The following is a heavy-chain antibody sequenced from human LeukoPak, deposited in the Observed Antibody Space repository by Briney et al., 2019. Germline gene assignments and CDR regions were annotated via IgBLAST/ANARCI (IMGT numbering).Heavy chain of an antibody. CDR3: ARAIAMVRGVIPDY. J-gene: IGHJ4*02. D-gene: IGHD3-10*01. CDR2: ISAYKGNT. CDR1: GYTFTSYG. V-gene: IGHV1-18*01. Sequence: ASVTVSCKASGYTFTSYGISWVRQAPGQGLEWMGWISAYKGNTNYAQKLQGRVTMTTDTSTSTAYMELRSLRSDDTAVYYCARAIAMVRGVIPDYWGQGTLVTVSS.